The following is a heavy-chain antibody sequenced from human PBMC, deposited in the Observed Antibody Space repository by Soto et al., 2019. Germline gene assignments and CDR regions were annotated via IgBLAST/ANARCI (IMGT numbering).Heavy chain of an antibody. CDR2: ISSSSSTI. J-gene: IGHJ6*02. Sequence: GSLRLSCAASGFTFSSYSMNWVRQAPGKGLEWVSYISSSSSTIYYADSVKGRFTISRDNAKDSLYLQMNSLRDEDTAVYYCARESYYDSSGYRGYYYGMDVWGQGTTVTVSS. V-gene: IGHV3-48*02. CDR1: GFTFSSYS. CDR3: ARESYYDSSGYRGYYYGMDV. D-gene: IGHD3-22*01.